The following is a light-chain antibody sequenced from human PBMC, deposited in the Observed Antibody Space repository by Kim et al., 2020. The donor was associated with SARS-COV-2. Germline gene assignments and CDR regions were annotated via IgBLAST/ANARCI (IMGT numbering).Light chain of an antibody. CDR2: GAS. CDR3: QQYGSSPFT. J-gene: IGKJ4*01. Sequence: EIVLSQSPGTLSLSPGERATLSCRASQSVSSNSLAWYQQKPGQAPSLLIYGASSRATGIRDRFGGSGSGTDFTLTINRLEPEDFAVYFCQQYGSSPFTFGGGTKVEIK. V-gene: IGKV3-20*01. CDR1: QSVSSNS.